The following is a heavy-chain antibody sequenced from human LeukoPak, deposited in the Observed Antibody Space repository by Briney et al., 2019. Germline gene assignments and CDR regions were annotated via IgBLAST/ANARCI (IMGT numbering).Heavy chain of an antibody. J-gene: IGHJ4*02. D-gene: IGHD3-22*01. Sequence: GGSLRLSCAASGFTFSSYAMSWVRQAPGKGLEWVSAISGSGGSTYYADSVKGRFTISRGNSKNTLYLQMNSLRAEDTAVYYCAKASRDYYDSSGYYFPTYYFDYWGQGTLVTVSS. CDR2: ISGSGGST. V-gene: IGHV3-23*01. CDR1: GFTFSSYA. CDR3: AKASRDYYDSSGYYFPTYYFDY.